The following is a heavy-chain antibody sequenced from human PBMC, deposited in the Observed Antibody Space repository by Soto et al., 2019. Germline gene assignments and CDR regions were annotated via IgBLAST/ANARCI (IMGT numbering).Heavy chain of an antibody. V-gene: IGHV3-23*01. CDR2: ISGSGGST. CDR3: AKACGGDCYHQMYDY. CDR1: GFTFSSYA. D-gene: IGHD2-21*02. Sequence: GGSLRLSCAASGFTFSSYAMSWVRQAPGMGLVWVSAISGSGGSTYYAASVKGRFTISRDNSKNTLYLQMNSLRAEDTAVYYCAKACGGDCYHQMYDYWGQGTLVTVSS. J-gene: IGHJ4*02.